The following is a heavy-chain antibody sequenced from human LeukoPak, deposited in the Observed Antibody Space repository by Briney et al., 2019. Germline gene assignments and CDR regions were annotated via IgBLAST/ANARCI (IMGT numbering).Heavy chain of an antibody. D-gene: IGHD6-19*01. J-gene: IGHJ4*02. CDR3: VRGGSSGWYPDY. CDR2: ISGYNGNT. Sequence: GASVKVSCKASGYTFTDYGISWVRQAPGQGLEWMGWISGYNGNTNYAHKLQDRVIMTTDTSTSTAYMDLRSLISDDTAVYYCVRGGSSGWYPDYWGQGTLVTVSS. V-gene: IGHV1-18*01. CDR1: GYTFTDYG.